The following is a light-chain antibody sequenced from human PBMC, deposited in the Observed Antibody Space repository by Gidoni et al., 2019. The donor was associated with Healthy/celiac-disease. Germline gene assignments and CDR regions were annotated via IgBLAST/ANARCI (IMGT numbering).Light chain of an antibody. V-gene: IGKV3-15*01. CDR2: GAS. J-gene: IGKJ2*01. Sequence: IVMTQSPATLSVSPGERATLSCRASQSVSSNLAWYHQKPGQAHRLLIYGASTRATGIPARFSGSGSGTEFTLTISSLQSEDFAVFYCQQYNNWPPYTFXQXTKLEIK. CDR1: QSVSSN. CDR3: QQYNNWPPYT.